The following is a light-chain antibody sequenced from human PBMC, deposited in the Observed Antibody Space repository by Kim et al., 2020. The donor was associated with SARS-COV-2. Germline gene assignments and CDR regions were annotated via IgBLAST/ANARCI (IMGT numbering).Light chain of an antibody. Sequence: SPGERAALSCRSRQSVSGNLAWYQQKPGQAPRLLIYGASTRASGIPARFSGSGSGTEFTLTISSLQSEDCAVYYFQQYNNWPPRTFGQGTKVDIK. CDR1: QSVSGN. V-gene: IGKV3-15*01. CDR3: QQYNNWPPRT. J-gene: IGKJ1*01. CDR2: GAS.